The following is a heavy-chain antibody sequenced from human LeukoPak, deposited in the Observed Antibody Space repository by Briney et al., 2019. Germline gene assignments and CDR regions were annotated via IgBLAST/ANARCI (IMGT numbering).Heavy chain of an antibody. CDR3: AGLGCSSTTCFDY. D-gene: IGHD2-2*01. V-gene: IGHV3-48*01. J-gene: IGHJ4*02. CDR2: ISSSSRTI. Sequence: GGSLSLSCAASGFTFSSYSMNWVRQAPGKGLEWVSYISSSSRTIYYADSVKGRFTISRDNAKNSLYLQMNSLRAEDTAVYYCAGLGCSSTTCFDYWGQGTLVTVSS. CDR1: GFTFSSYS.